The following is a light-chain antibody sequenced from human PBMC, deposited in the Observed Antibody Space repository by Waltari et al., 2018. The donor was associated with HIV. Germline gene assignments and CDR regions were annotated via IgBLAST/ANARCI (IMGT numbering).Light chain of an antibody. V-gene: IGLV1-47*01. J-gene: IGLJ2*01. CDR1: SSNIDRNS. CDR2: RSN. CDR3: AAWDDSLSAVV. Sequence: QSVLTQPPSASGTPGQRVTISCSGSSSNIDRNSVYWYQPLPGTAPKLLIYRSNERPSGVPDRFSGSKSGTSASLAISGLRSEDVADYYCAAWDDSLSAVVFGGGTKLTVL.